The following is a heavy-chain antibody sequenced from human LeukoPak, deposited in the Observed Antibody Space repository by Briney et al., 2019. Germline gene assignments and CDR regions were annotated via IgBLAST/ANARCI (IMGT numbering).Heavy chain of an antibody. CDR3: IREVQVRASASLGL. V-gene: IGHV3-74*01. J-gene: IGHJ4*01. Sequence: PGGSLRLSCAASGFTISGFWMHWVRQVPGEGLVWVARMNSAGTTINYVDSVKGRFTISRDNVRNTLHLQMNNLSLEDTAVYFCIREVQVRASASLGLWGRGTLVTVS. CDR2: MNSAGTTI. D-gene: IGHD1-1*01. CDR1: GFTISGFW.